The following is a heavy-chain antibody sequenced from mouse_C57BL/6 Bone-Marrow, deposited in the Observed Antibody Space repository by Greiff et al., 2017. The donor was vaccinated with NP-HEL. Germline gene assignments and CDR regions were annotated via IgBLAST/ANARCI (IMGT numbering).Heavy chain of an antibody. D-gene: IGHD1-1*01. CDR3: ARGSRYGLFDY. V-gene: IGHV1-9*01. CDR2: ILPGRGST. J-gene: IGHJ2*01. Sequence: VKLQQSGAELMKPGASVKLSCKATGYTFTGYWLEWVKQRPGHGLEWIGEILPGRGSTNYNEKFQGKATFTADTSTNTAYMQLSSLTTEDSTIYYCARGSRYGLFDYWGQGTTLTVSS. CDR1: GYTFTGYW.